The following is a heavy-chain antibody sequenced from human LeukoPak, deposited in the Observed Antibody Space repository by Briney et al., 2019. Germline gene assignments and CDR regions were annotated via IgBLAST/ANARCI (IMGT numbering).Heavy chain of an antibody. CDR1: GFAFSSYW. CDR3: ARGTGWD. Sequence: PGGSLRLSCAASGFAFSSYWMTWVRQAPGKGLEWVANIKPDGSQKNYVDSVKGRFTISRDNAKNSLYLQMSGLRAEDTAVYYCARGTGWDWGQGTLVTVSS. J-gene: IGHJ4*02. V-gene: IGHV3-7*03. CDR2: IKPDGSQK. D-gene: IGHD1-26*01.